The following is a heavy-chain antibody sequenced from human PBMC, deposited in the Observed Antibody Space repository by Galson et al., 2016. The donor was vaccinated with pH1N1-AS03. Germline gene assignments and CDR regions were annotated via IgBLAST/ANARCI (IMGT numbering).Heavy chain of an antibody. CDR1: GGTFNSYA. Sequence: SVKVSCKASGGTFNSYAISWVRQAPGQGLEWMGGIIPIFGTVNFAQRFQGRLTITADESTSTAYMDLSSLRSDDTAVYYCVRGDYEFWSGYDAFDFWGQGTKVAVSS. CDR2: IIPIFGTV. J-gene: IGHJ3*01. CDR3: VRGDYEFWSGYDAFDF. V-gene: IGHV1-69*13. D-gene: IGHD3-3*01.